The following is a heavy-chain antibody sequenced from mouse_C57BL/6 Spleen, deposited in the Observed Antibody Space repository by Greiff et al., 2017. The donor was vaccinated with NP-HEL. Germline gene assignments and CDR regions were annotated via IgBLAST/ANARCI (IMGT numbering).Heavy chain of an antibody. D-gene: IGHD1-3*01. CDR2: IYPGDGDT. V-gene: IGHV1-80*01. CDR3: ARVGSPCYFDY. J-gene: IGHJ2*01. CDR1: GYAFSSYW. Sequence: QVQLQQSGAELVKPGASVKISCKASGYAFSSYWMNWVKQRPGKGLEWIGQIYPGDGDTNYNGKFKGKATLTADKSSSTAYMPLSSLTSEDSAVYFCARVGSPCYFDYWGQGTTLTVSS.